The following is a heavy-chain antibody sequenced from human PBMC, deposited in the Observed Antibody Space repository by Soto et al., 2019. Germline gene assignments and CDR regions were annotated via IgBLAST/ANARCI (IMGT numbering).Heavy chain of an antibody. D-gene: IGHD2-21*02. CDR1: GFTFSSDG. V-gene: IGHV3-33*01. CDR2: IWDDGSNQ. Sequence: QVQLVESGGGVVQPGRSLRLSCAASGFTFSSDGMHWVRQAPGKGLVWVAVIWDDGSNQYYADAVKGRFTISRDNSKNTLYLQVNSLRADDTAVYYCARAGGGNSDYFDYWGQGTLVTVSS. CDR3: ARAGGGNSDYFDY. J-gene: IGHJ4*02.